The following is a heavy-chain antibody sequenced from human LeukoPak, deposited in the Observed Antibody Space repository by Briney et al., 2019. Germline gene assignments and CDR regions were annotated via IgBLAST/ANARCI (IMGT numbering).Heavy chain of an antibody. CDR3: ARDAPAGLGYCSSTSCYSCFDY. CDR1: GGSISSYY. J-gene: IGHJ4*02. V-gene: IGHV4-59*01. Sequence: NPSETLSLTCTVSGGSISSYYWSWIRQPPGKGLEWIGYIYYSGSTNYNPSLKSRVTISVDTSKNQFSLKLSSVTAADTAVYYCARDAPAGLGYCSSTSCYSCFDYWGQGTLVTVSS. CDR2: IYYSGST. D-gene: IGHD2-2*02.